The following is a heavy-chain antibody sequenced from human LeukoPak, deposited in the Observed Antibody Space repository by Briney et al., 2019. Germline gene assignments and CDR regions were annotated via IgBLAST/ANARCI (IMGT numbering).Heavy chain of an antibody. Sequence: SETLSLTCTHPGGAISSGGHYWSWIRHYPGNGLESLWHIYHSRSTKYNPSFESRLTISVDTSNNQISLRLSSVTAADTAVYYCARMAIRLSMYRGDLPSAFDMWGQGTMVTVSS. CDR2: IYHSRST. CDR3: ARMAIRLSMYRGDLPSAFDM. CDR1: GGAISSGGHY. J-gene: IGHJ3*02. V-gene: IGHV4-31*03. D-gene: IGHD3-10*01.